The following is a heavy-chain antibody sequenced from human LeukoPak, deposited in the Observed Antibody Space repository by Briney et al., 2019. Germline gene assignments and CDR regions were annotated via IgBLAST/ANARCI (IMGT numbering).Heavy chain of an antibody. Sequence: PSETLSLTCTVSGGSISSYYWSWIRQPPGKGLEWIGYISYSGSTDYNPSLKSRVTISVDTSKNQFSLKLSSVTAADTAVYYCARRSAVAAHLDYWGQGTLVTVSS. J-gene: IGHJ4*02. V-gene: IGHV4-59*12. CDR2: ISYSGST. D-gene: IGHD6-19*01. CDR1: GGSISSYY. CDR3: ARRSAVAAHLDY.